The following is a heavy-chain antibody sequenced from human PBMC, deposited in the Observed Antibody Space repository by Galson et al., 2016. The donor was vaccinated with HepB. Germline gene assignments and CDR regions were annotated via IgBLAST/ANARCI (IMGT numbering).Heavy chain of an antibody. CDR2: ITPTFGTP. V-gene: IGHV1-69*13. CDR3: AGLLVDTYYYYGMDV. D-gene: IGHD2-8*02. J-gene: IGHJ6*02. CDR1: GGTFSNYV. Sequence: SVKVSCKASGGTFSNYVISWVRQAPGQGLEWMGRITPTFGTPNYAQKFQDRVTITADESTNTAYMELSSLRPEDPAVYFCAGLLVDTYYYYGMDVWGQGTTVTVSS.